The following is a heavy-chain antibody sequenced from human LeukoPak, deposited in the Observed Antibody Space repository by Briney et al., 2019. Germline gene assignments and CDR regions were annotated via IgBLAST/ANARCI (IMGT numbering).Heavy chain of an antibody. V-gene: IGHV3-30*18. CDR1: GFTFSSYG. CDR3: AKDLLQQLPPYYYYGMDV. Sequence: PGGSLRLSCAASGFTFSSYGMHWVRQAPGKGLERVAVISYDGSNKYYADSVKGRFTISRDNSKNTLYLQMNSLRAEDTAVYYCAKDLLQQLPPYYYYGMDVWGQGTTVTVSS. CDR2: ISYDGSNK. D-gene: IGHD6-13*01. J-gene: IGHJ6*02.